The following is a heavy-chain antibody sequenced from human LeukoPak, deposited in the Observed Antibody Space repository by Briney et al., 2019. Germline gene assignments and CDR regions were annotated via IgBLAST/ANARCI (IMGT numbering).Heavy chain of an antibody. CDR2: SRNKAKSHTT. CDR1: GFTFSDCD. J-gene: IGHJ6*02. D-gene: IGHD5-18*01. V-gene: IGHV3-72*01. CDR3: ALWSYYYYGLDV. Sequence: GGSLRLSCAASGFTFSDCDMGWVRQAPGKGLEWVGRSRNKAKSHTTEYAASVKGRFTISRDNSNNSVWLQMNSLKTEDTAVYYCALWSYYYYGLDVWGQGTTVTVSS.